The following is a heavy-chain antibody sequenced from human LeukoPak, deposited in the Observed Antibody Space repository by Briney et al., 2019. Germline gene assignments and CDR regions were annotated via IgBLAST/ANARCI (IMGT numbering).Heavy chain of an antibody. Sequence: SETLSLTCAVYGGSFSGYYWSWIRQPPGKGLEWIGEINHSGSTNYNPSLKSRVTISVDTSKNQFSLKLSSVTAADTAVYYCARGTYSSRRTLYYFDYWGQGTLVTVSS. CDR1: GGSFSGYY. J-gene: IGHJ4*02. D-gene: IGHD6-13*01. CDR3: ARGTYSSRRTLYYFDY. CDR2: INHSGST. V-gene: IGHV4-34*09.